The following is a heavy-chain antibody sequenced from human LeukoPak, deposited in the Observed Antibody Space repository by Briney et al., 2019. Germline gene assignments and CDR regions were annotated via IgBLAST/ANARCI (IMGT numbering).Heavy chain of an antibody. J-gene: IGHJ4*02. CDR3: ARSEVGSNTPPIDY. CDR1: GYTFNIYD. CDR2: MNQYTGNT. D-gene: IGHD1-26*01. V-gene: IGHV1-8*01. Sequence: ASVKVSCKASGYTFNIYDVNWVRNAIGQRLEWMGGMNQYTGNTGYAQKFQGRVTMTRNTSITTAYMELSSLRSADTAVYYCARSEVGSNTPPIDYWGQGTPVTVSS.